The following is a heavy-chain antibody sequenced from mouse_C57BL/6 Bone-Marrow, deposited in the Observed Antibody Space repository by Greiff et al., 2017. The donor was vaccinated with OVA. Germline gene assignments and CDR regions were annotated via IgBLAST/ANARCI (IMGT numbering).Heavy chain of an antibody. CDR1: GYTFTSYW. Sequence: QVQLKQPGTELVKPGASVKLSCKASGYTFTSYWMHWVKQRPGQGLEWIGNINPSNGGTNYNEKFKSKATLTVDKSSSTAYMQLSSLTSEDSAVYYCAVDELGWSYWYFDVWGTGTTVTVSS. CDR2: INPSNGGT. J-gene: IGHJ1*03. CDR3: AVDELGWSYWYFDV. D-gene: IGHD4-1*01. V-gene: IGHV1-53*01.